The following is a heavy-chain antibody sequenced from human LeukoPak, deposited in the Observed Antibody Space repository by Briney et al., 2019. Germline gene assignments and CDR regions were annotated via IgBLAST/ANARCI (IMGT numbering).Heavy chain of an antibody. CDR2: ISYDGSNK. CDR1: GFTFSSYA. D-gene: IGHD3-10*01. Sequence: GGSLRLSCAASGFTFSSYAMHWVRQAPGKGLEWVAVISYDGSNKYYADSVKGRFTISRDNSKNTLYLQMNSLRAEDTAVYYCARDPVYYGSGSYYNSGVDYWGQGTLVTVSS. J-gene: IGHJ4*02. V-gene: IGHV3-30-3*01. CDR3: ARDPVYYGSGSYYNSGVDY.